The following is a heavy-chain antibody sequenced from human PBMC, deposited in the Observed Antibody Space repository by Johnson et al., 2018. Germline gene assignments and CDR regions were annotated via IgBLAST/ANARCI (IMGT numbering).Heavy chain of an antibody. D-gene: IGHD1-26*01. CDR3: ATDRSRSQKTKLVGITNYLDH. J-gene: IGHJ4*02. CDR2: VSYDGSNK. CDR1: GFTFITYA. Sequence: QVQLVESGGGVGQPGRSLRLSCAASGFTFITYAMHWVRQAPGKGLEWVAVVSYDGSNKYYADSVKGRFTLSRDNFKNTVFLQMNGLRPGDTAVYYCATDRSRSQKTKLVGITNYLDHWGQGTLVTVSS. V-gene: IGHV3-30-3*01.